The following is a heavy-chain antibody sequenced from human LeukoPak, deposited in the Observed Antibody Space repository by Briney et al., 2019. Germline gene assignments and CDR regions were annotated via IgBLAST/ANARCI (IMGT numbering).Heavy chain of an antibody. CDR3: ASAYDSRGYYLDY. CDR1: GGTFSSYA. Sequence: ASVKVSCKASGGTFSSYAISWVRQAPGQGLEWMGWINPNSGGTNYAQKFQGRGTMTRGTSISTAYMELSRLRSDDTAIYYCASAYDSRGYYLDYWGQGTLVTVSS. D-gene: IGHD3-22*01. CDR2: INPNSGGT. V-gene: IGHV1-2*02. J-gene: IGHJ4*02.